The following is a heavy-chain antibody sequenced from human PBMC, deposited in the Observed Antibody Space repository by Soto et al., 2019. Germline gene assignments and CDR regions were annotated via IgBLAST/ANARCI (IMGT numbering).Heavy chain of an antibody. J-gene: IGHJ4*02. D-gene: IGHD1-1*01. CDR2: INESGST. Sequence: QVQLQQCGAGLVKPSETLSLSCAVSGQSFSGHSWAWIRQPPGKGLEWIGEINESGSTYYNPSLKGRVTITTDTSKNQLSLTLSSVRAADTDASFCARGSGIVALPGELEDVKYDYWGQGTLVNVSS. CDR3: ARGSGIVALPGELEDVKYDY. CDR1: GQSFSGHS. V-gene: IGHV4-34*01.